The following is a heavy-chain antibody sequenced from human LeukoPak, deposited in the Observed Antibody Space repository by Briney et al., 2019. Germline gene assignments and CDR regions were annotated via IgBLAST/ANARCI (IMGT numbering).Heavy chain of an antibody. Sequence: PGGSLRLSCAASGFTVSSNYMSWVRQAPGKGLERVSVIYSGGSTYYADSVKGRFTISRDNSKNTLYLQMNSLRAEDTAVYYCARVVGGSQDYYYYGMDVWGQGTTVTVSS. CDR1: GFTVSSNY. CDR2: IYSGGST. J-gene: IGHJ6*02. D-gene: IGHD1-26*01. V-gene: IGHV3-53*01. CDR3: ARVVGGSQDYYYYGMDV.